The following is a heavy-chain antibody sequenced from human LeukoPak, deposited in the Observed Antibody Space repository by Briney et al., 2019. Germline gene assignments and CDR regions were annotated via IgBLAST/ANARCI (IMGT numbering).Heavy chain of an antibody. V-gene: IGHV5-51*01. Sequence: GEPLKFSCKGAGYSFSNYWIGWVRQMPGKGLEWMGIIYPGDSDTRYSPSFQGQVTISADKSITTAYLQWSSLKASDTAMYYCARPRGSTGSYYDAFDIWGQGTMVTVSS. CDR3: ARPRGSTGSYYDAFDI. CDR2: IYPGDSDT. CDR1: GYSFSNYW. J-gene: IGHJ3*02. D-gene: IGHD1-26*01.